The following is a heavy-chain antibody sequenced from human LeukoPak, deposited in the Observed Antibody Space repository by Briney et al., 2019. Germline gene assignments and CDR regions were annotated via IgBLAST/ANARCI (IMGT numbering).Heavy chain of an antibody. CDR3: ARGRRGFGVYYYYYYMDV. Sequence: PGGSLRLSCAASGFTFSSDAMSWIRQPPGKGLEWIGEINHSGSTNYNPSLKSRVTISVDTSKNQFSLKLSSVTAADTAVYYCARGRRGFGVYYYYYYMDVWGKGTTVTVSS. J-gene: IGHJ6*03. D-gene: IGHD3-10*01. V-gene: IGHV4-34*01. CDR1: GFTFSSDA. CDR2: INHSGST.